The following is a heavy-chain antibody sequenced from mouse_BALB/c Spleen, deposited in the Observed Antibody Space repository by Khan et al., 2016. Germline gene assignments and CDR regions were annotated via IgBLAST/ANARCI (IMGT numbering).Heavy chain of an antibody. CDR3: ERARYSLDY. CDR2: ILPGNANS. V-gene: IGHV1-9*01. J-gene: IGHJ4*01. CDR1: GYTFSNYW. Sequence: QVQLKQSGAELMKPGASVKISCKATGYTFSNYWIEWVKQRPGHGLEWIGDILPGNANSNYNENLKGKATLTADTSSNQAYMQLSSLTSEDSAVYYYERARYSLDYWGQGTSVTVSS.